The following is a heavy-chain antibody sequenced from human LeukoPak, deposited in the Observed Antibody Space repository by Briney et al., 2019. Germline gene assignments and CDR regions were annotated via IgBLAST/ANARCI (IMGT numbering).Heavy chain of an antibody. J-gene: IGHJ1*01. Sequence: TGGSLRLSXAASGFTFSSYAMSWVRQAPGKGLEWVSAISGSGGSTYYADSVKGRFTISRDNSKNTLYLQMNSLRAEDTAVYYCAKSTYYYDSSGYYVYAEYFQHWGQGTLVTVSS. CDR1: GFTFSSYA. V-gene: IGHV3-23*01. D-gene: IGHD3-22*01. CDR2: ISGSGGST. CDR3: AKSTYYYDSSGYYVYAEYFQH.